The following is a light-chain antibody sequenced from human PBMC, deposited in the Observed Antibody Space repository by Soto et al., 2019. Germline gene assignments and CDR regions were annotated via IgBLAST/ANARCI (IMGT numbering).Light chain of an antibody. CDR2: DTS. Sequence: QTVVTQEPSLTVSPGGTVTLTCGSSAGTVTSGHYPYWFQQKPGQAPRTLIYDTSNKHSWTPARFSGSLLGGRAALTLSGAQPEDEAEYFCSLSYSGAVVFGGGTKLTVL. J-gene: IGLJ2*01. CDR1: AGTVTSGHY. CDR3: SLSYSGAVV. V-gene: IGLV7-46*01.